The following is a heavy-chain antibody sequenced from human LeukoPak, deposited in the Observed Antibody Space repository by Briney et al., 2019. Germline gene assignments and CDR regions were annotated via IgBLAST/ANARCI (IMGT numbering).Heavy chain of an antibody. Sequence: PGGSLRLSCTASGFTFSNYWMNWVRQAPGKGLEWVANIKQDGSEKYYVDSVKGRFTISRDNAKNSLYLQMNSLRAEDTAMYFCVRDVGAVRGEVYFDYWGQGTLVTVSS. CDR2: IKQDGSEK. J-gene: IGHJ4*02. CDR1: GFTFSNYW. CDR3: VRDVGAVRGEVYFDY. V-gene: IGHV3-7*01. D-gene: IGHD3-10*01.